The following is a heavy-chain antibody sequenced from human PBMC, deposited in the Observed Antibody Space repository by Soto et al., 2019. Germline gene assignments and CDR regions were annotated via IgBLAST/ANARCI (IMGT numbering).Heavy chain of an antibody. Sequence: RASVKVSCKASGYTFTSYGISWVRQAPGQGLEWMGWISAYNGNTNYAQKLQGRVTMTTDTSTSTAYMELRSLRSDDTAVYYCARQTPLAAKRAFDIWGQGTMVTVSS. J-gene: IGHJ3*02. D-gene: IGHD6-13*01. CDR2: ISAYNGNT. V-gene: IGHV1-18*04. CDR1: GYTFTSYG. CDR3: ARQTPLAAKRAFDI.